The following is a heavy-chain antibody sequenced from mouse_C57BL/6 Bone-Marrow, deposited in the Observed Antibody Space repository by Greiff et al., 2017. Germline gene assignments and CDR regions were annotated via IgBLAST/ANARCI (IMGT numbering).Heavy chain of an antibody. Sequence: EVKLQESGPGLAKPSQTLSLTCSVTGYSITSDYWNWIRKFPGNKLEYIGYISYSGSTYYNTSLKSRLSIIRDTSKNQYYLQLNSVTTEDTATYYCAKSHYYGSIYWYFDVWGTGTTVTVSS. D-gene: IGHD1-1*01. CDR1: GYSITSDY. J-gene: IGHJ1*03. V-gene: IGHV3-8*01. CDR2: ISYSGST. CDR3: AKSHYYGSIYWYFDV.